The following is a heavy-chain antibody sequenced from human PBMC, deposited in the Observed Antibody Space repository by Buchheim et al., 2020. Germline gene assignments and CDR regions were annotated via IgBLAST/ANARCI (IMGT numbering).Heavy chain of an antibody. V-gene: IGHV3-7*01. D-gene: IGHD6-13*01. CDR2: IKPDGSQK. CDR1: GFTFSTHW. Sequence: EVQLVESGGGLVQPGGSLRLSCAASGFTFSTHWMTWVRQAPGKGLEWLANIKPDGSQKHYVDSVKGRLTISRDNAKNSLSPQMNSLRAEDTAVYYCANAPAAAGIYWGQG. J-gene: IGHJ4*02. CDR3: ANAPAAAGIY.